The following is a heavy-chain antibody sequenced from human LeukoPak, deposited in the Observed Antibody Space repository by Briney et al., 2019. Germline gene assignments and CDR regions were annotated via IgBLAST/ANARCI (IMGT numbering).Heavy chain of an antibody. CDR1: GGSISSSSYY. D-gene: IGHD2-2*03. CDR3: ARHADGYCSSTSCSGWFDP. V-gene: IGHV4-39*01. CDR2: IYYSGST. J-gene: IGHJ5*02. Sequence: SETLSLTCTVSGGSISSSSYYWGWIRQPPGKGLEWIGSIYYSGSTYYNPSLKSRVTISVDTSKNQFSLKLSSVTAADTAVYYCARHADGYCSSTSCSGWFDPWGQGTLVTVSS.